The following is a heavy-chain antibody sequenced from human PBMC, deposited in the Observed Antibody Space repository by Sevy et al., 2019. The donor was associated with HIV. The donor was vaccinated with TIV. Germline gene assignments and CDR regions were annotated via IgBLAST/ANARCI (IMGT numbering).Heavy chain of an antibody. CDR1: GYTFTSYD. V-gene: IGHV1-8*01. CDR3: ARVTMYYDFWSGYYTIHYGIDV. J-gene: IGHJ6*02. Sequence: ASLKVSCKASGYTFTSYDINWVRQATGQGLEWMGWMNPNSGNTGYAQKFQGRVTMTRNTSISTAYMELSSLRSEDTAVYYCARVTMYYDFWSGYYTIHYGIDVWGQGTTVTVSS. D-gene: IGHD3-3*01. CDR2: MNPNSGNT.